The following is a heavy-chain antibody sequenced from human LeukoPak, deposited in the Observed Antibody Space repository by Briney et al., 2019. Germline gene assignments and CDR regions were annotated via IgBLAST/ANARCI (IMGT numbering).Heavy chain of an antibody. D-gene: IGHD1-14*01. CDR1: GFAVGSNY. V-gene: IGHV3-53*01. J-gene: IGHJ4*02. CDR3: ARRPGN. CDR2: IYSGGAI. Sequence: GGSLRLSCVASGFAVGSNYMSWVRQAPGKGLEWVSLIYSGGAIRYADSVKGRFTISRDSSKNTLFLQMDDLTVEDTARYYCARRPGNWGQGILVTVSS.